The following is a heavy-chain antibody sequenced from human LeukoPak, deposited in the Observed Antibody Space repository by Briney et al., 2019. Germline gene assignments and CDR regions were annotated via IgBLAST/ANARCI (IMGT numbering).Heavy chain of an antibody. Sequence: GGSLRLSCAASGFTVSSNYMSWVRQAPGKGLEWVSVIYSGGSTYYADSVKGRFTISRDNSKNTLYLQMNSLRAVDTAVYYCARLAALHGMDVWGQGTTVTVSS. CDR3: ARLAALHGMDV. CDR2: IYSGGST. D-gene: IGHD6-6*01. CDR1: GFTVSSNY. J-gene: IGHJ6*02. V-gene: IGHV3-66*02.